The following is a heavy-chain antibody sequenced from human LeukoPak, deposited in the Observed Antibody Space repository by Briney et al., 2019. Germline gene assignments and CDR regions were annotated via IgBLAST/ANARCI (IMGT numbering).Heavy chain of an antibody. Sequence: GASVKVSCKASGYTFTSYYMHWVRQAPGQGLEWMGIINPSGGSTTYAQKFQGRVTMTRDTSTSTVYMELSSLRSEDTAVYYCARGKNEFSGYYYYMDVWGKGTTVTVSS. CDR2: INPSGGST. J-gene: IGHJ6*03. V-gene: IGHV1-46*03. CDR3: ARGKNEFSGYYYYMDV. CDR1: GYTFTSYY. D-gene: IGHD3-10*01.